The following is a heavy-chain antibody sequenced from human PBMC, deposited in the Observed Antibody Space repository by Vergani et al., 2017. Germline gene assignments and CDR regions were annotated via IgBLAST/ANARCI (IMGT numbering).Heavy chain of an antibody. CDR1: GFTVSSNY. J-gene: IGHJ6*03. CDR2: IYSGGST. CDR3: AKDHEEDYDFWSGYPYYYMDV. D-gene: IGHD3-3*01. V-gene: IGHV3-53*02. Sequence: EVQLVETGGGLIQPGGSLRLSCAASGFTVSSNYMSWVRQAPGKGLEWVSVIYSGGSTYYADSVKGRFTISRDNSKNTLYLQMNSLRAEDTAVYYCAKDHEEDYDFWSGYPYYYMDVWGKGTTVTVSS.